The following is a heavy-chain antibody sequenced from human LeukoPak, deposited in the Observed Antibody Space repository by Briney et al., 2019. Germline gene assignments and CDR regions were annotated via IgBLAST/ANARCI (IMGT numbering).Heavy chain of an antibody. CDR2: IYYSGST. V-gene: IGHV4-39*01. J-gene: IGHJ3*02. CDR1: GGSISSSSYY. Sequence: SETLSLTCTVSGGSISSSSYYWGRIRQPPGKGLEWIGSIYYSGSTYYNPSLKSRVTISVDTSKNQFSLKLSSVTAADTAVYYCASLSITNCPGAFDIWGQGTMVTVSS. CDR3: ASLSITNCPGAFDI. D-gene: IGHD2/OR15-2a*01.